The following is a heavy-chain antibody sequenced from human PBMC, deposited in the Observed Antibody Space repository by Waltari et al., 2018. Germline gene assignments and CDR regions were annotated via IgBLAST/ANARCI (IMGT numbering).Heavy chain of an antibody. V-gene: IGHV4-39*07. CDR3: ARIAAPYYFDY. Sequence: QLQLQESGPGLVKPSETLSLPCTVSGGSISSSSYYWGWIRQPPGKGLEWIGSSYYSGSTYYNPSLKSRVTISVDTSKNQFSLKLSSVTAADTAVYYCARIAAPYYFDYWGQGTLVTVSS. CDR2: SYYSGST. CDR1: GGSISSSSYY. D-gene: IGHD6-25*01. J-gene: IGHJ4*02.